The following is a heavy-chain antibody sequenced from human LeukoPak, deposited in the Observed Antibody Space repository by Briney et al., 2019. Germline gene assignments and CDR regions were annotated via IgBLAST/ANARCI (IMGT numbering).Heavy chain of an antibody. CDR2: IFGSGGST. CDR3: AKTTTGYSSGRFPGWPVDY. V-gene: IGHV3-23*01. D-gene: IGHD6-19*01. Sequence: GGSLRLSCAASGFTFSSYAMYWVRQAPGKGLDWVSGIFGSGGSTHYADSVKGRFTISRDNSKNTVYLQMNSLRAEDTAIYYCAKTTTGYSSGRFPGWPVDYWGQGTLVTVSS. CDR1: GFTFSSYA. J-gene: IGHJ4*02.